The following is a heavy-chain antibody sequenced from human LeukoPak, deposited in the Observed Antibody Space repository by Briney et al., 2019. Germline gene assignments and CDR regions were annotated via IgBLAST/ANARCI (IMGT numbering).Heavy chain of an antibody. CDR2: IYYSGST. J-gene: IGHJ4*02. CDR1: GGSISNYY. V-gene: IGHV4-59*08. Sequence: PSETLSLTCTVSGGSISNYYWSWIRQPPGKGLEWIGYIYYSGSTNYNPSLKSRVTISVDTSSNQFSLKLNSVSAADTAVYYGARRAYGSGSFNRYHFDYWGQGTLVAVSS. CDR3: ARRAYGSGSFNRYHFDY. D-gene: IGHD3-10*01.